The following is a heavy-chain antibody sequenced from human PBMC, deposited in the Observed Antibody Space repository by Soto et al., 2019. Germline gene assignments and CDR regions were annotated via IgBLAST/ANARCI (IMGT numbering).Heavy chain of an antibody. Sequence: QVQLVESGGGVVQPGRSLRLSCEASGFTFSTYGMHWVRQAPGKGLEWVAIISYDENTKYYADSLKGRFTISRDNSKNTLYLDINNVTPVDTAVYYCAKEVLAAGQGWFDPWGQGTLVTVSS. D-gene: IGHD6-25*01. CDR1: GFTFSTYG. CDR2: ISYDENTK. CDR3: AKEVLAAGQGWFDP. V-gene: IGHV3-30*18. J-gene: IGHJ5*02.